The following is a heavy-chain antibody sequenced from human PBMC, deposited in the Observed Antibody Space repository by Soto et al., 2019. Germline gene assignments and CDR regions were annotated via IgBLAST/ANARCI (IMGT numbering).Heavy chain of an antibody. V-gene: IGHV3-30*18. CDR2: ISYDGSLK. J-gene: IGHJ4*01. CDR1: GFTFSAYA. Sequence: QVQLLESGGVVVQPGRSPRLSCAASGFTFSAYAMHWVRQAPGKGLEWVALISYDGSLKYYTESVKGRFTLSRDNSKNTLYLQMNSLGAEDTAVYYCAKDGARGSSSYLLDYWGHGTLVTVSS. CDR3: AKDGARGSSSYLLDY. D-gene: IGHD3-22*01.